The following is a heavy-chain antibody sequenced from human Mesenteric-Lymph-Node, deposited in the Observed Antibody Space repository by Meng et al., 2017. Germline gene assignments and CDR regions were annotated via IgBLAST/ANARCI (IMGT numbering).Heavy chain of an antibody. Sequence: QVQLQESGPGLVKPVETLSLTCTVLGAYISSSYWRLIRQPPGKGLEWIGYIYYSGTTNQNPYLKSRVTISIDTSKNQFSLRLNSVTAADKAVYYCERVFSYYDTSGYYEYDYWGQGTLVTVSS. J-gene: IGHJ4*02. D-gene: IGHD3-22*01. CDR1: GAYISSSY. CDR2: IYYSGTT. V-gene: IGHV4-59*01. CDR3: ERVFSYYDTSGYYEYDY.